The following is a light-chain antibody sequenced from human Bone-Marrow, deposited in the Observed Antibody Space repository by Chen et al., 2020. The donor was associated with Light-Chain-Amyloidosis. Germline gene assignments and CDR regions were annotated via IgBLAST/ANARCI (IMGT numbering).Light chain of an antibody. CDR1: QTISSNY. CDR3: QQYGTSPLT. CDR2: GSS. Sequence: EIVLTQSPGTLSLSPGEGANLSCSASQTISSNYLPWYQQKFGQAPRLLIYGSSSRATGIPDRFTGSGSGTDFTLAINRLEPEDFAMYYCQQYGTSPLTFGGGTKVEIK. V-gene: IGKV3-20*01. J-gene: IGKJ4*01.